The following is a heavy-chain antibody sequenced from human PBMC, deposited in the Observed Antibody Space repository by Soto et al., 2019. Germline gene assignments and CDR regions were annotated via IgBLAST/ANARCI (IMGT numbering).Heavy chain of an antibody. J-gene: IGHJ4*02. V-gene: IGHV3-53*01. Sequence: EVQVVESGGGLVQPGGSLRLSCAVSGFTVTINYRSWVRQAPVKGLEWVSVIYSGGTIYYADSVKGRFTISRDTSKNTLYLQMNSLRGDDTAVYYCHGYGYWGQGTLVTVSS. D-gene: IGHD5-12*01. CDR2: IYSGGTI. CDR1: GFTVTINY. CDR3: HGYGY.